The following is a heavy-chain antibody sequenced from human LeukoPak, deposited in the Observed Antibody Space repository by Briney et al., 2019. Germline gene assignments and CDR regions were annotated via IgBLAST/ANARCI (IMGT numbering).Heavy chain of an antibody. CDR1: GGSISSGSYY. Sequence: SETLSLTCTVSGGSISSGSYYWSWIRQPAGKGLEWIGRIYTSGSTNYNPSLKSRVTISVDTSKNQFSLKLSSVTAADTAVYYCASGYYDSSGYYPNYFDYWGQGTLVTVSS. J-gene: IGHJ4*02. CDR3: ASGYYDSSGYYPNYFDY. V-gene: IGHV4-61*02. CDR2: IYTSGST. D-gene: IGHD3-22*01.